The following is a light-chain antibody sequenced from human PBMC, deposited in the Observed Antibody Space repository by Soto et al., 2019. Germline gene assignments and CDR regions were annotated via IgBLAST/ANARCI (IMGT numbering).Light chain of an antibody. CDR2: AAS. J-gene: IGKJ1*01. V-gene: IGKV1-6*01. CDR1: QGIGND. CDR3: LQDYNYPPT. Sequence: AIQMTQSPSSLSASIGDRVTITCRASQGIGNDLGWYQQKPGKAPKLLIYAASNLQSGVPSRFSGSGSGTDFTLTISSLQPEDFATYYCLQDYNYPPTFGQGTKVDIK.